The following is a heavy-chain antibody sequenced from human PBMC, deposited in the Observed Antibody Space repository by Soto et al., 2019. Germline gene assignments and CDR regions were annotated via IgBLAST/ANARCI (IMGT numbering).Heavy chain of an antibody. Sequence: SETLSLTCTVSGGSISSGGYYWSWIRQHPGKGLEWIGYIYYSGSTYYNPSLKSRVTISVDTSKNQFSLKLSSVTAADTAVYYWGRDRAFIAAGGTLYSNYYGRDVWAKGPAVPVSS. J-gene: IGHJ6*04. CDR1: GGSISSGGYY. D-gene: IGHD6-13*01. CDR2: IYYSGST. V-gene: IGHV4-31*03. CDR3: GRDRAFIAAGGTLYSNYYGRDV.